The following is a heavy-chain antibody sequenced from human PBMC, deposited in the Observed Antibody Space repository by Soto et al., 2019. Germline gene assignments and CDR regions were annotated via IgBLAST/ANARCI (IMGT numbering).Heavy chain of an antibody. V-gene: IGHV3-11*01. CDR3: ARDQDLSWYFDL. Sequence: QVQLVESGGGLVKPGGSLRLSCAASGFRVSDYYMKWIRQAPGKGLEWVSYISASGGTEYYADSVKGRFTISRDNAKNSLSLQMNNLRAEDTAVYYCARDQDLSWYFDLWGRGTLVTVSS. CDR1: GFRVSDYY. CDR2: ISASGGTE. D-gene: IGHD2-15*01. J-gene: IGHJ2*01.